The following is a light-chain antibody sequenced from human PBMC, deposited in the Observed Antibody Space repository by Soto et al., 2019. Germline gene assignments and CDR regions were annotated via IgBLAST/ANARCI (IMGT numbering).Light chain of an antibody. Sequence: ELVLPTSPATLSSSPGEPATLSRRASQYVGTRLAWYQHKPGQATRLLIYYTSNRATGIPARFSGSGSGTDFTLTITSLQSDDFAVYFCKKYTDWPITFGHGRRLEIK. J-gene: IGKJ5*01. V-gene: IGKV3-11*01. CDR1: QYVGTR. CDR3: KKYTDWPIT. CDR2: YTS.